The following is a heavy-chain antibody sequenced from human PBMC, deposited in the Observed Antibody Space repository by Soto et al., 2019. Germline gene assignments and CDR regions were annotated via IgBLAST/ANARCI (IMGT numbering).Heavy chain of an antibody. V-gene: IGHV4-38-2*01. J-gene: IGHJ3*01. CDR1: GFFISSGNY. D-gene: IGHD2-15*01. CDR3: ARARWYDAFDV. Sequence: KTSETLSLTCAVSGFFISSGNYWGWIRKPPGKGLEWIGSIFHGGNTYYNPSLKSRVTISVDMSKNQFSLKLNSVTAADTAVYYCARARWYDAFDVWGQVTVVTVSS. CDR2: IFHGGNT.